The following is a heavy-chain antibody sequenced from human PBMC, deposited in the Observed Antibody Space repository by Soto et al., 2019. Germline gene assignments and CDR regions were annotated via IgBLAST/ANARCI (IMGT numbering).Heavy chain of an antibody. J-gene: IGHJ5*02. Sequence: SETLSLTCAVSGGSISSGGYSWSWIRQHPGKGLEWIGYIYYSGSTYYNPSLKSRVTISVDTSKNQFSLKLSSVTAADTAVYYCARNVIVVVPAGGGNWFDPWGQGTLVTVSS. CDR2: IYYSGST. CDR1: GGSISSGGYS. CDR3: ARNVIVVVPAGGGNWFDP. D-gene: IGHD2-2*01. V-gene: IGHV4-31*11.